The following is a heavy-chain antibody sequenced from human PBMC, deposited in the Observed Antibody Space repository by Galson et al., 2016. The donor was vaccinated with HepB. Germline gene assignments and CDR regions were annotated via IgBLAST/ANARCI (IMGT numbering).Heavy chain of an antibody. CDR3: GSVFEF. CDR2: VDSGGSGT. J-gene: IGHJ4*02. Sequence: SLRLSCAASGFIFTNYWMHWVRQTPGKGLVWVSRVDSGGSGTSYADSVKGRFTISRDNAKNTLYLQMNSLRAEDTAVYYCGSVFEFWGQGALVTVSS. V-gene: IGHV3-74*01. CDR1: GFIFTNYW.